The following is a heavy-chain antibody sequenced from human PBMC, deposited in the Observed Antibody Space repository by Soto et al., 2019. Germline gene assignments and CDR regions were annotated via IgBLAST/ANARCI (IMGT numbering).Heavy chain of an antibody. J-gene: IGHJ4*02. V-gene: IGHV4-59*01. Sequence: NPSETLSLTCTVSGGSISSYYWSWIRQPPGKGLEWIGYIYYSGSTNYNPSLKSRVTISVDTSKNQFSLKLSSVTAADTAVYYCARDRRKSSSWSWYYFDYWGQGTLVTVSS. CDR1: GGSISSYY. CDR2: IYYSGST. D-gene: IGHD6-13*01. CDR3: ARDRRKSSSWSWYYFDY.